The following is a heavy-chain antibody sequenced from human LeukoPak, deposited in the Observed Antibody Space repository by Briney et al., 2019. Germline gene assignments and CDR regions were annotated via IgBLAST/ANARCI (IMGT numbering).Heavy chain of an antibody. CDR3: ARGKGYDSSGLSQEYYFDY. CDR1: GGSISSGGYY. D-gene: IGHD3-22*01. J-gene: IGHJ4*02. V-gene: IGHV4-31*03. Sequence: SQTLSPTCTVSGGSISSGGYYWSWIRQHPGKGLEWIGYIYYSGSTYYNPSLKSRVTISVDTSKDQFSLKLSSVTAADTAVYYCARGKGYDSSGLSQEYYFDYWGQGTLVTVSS. CDR2: IYYSGST.